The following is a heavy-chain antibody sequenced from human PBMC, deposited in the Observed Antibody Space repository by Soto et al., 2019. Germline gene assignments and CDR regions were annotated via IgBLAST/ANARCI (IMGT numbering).Heavy chain of an antibody. Sequence: QVQLVQSGAEVTKPGASVQVSCKASGYTFPRYGISWVRQAPGQGLEWVGWISAYNGTTNSAQKLQGRVTMTTGTSTSTEYMELRSMRSDDMAVYYCARGRRDYGGAPTLYGMDVWGQGTTVTVSS. V-gene: IGHV1-18*03. CDR3: ARGRRDYGGAPTLYGMDV. CDR1: GYTFPRYG. J-gene: IGHJ6*02. D-gene: IGHD4-17*01. CDR2: ISAYNGTT.